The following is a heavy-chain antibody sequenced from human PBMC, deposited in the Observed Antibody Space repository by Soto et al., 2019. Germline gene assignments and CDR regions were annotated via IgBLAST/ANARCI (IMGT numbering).Heavy chain of an antibody. Sequence: VVSSETLSLTCTVSGGSISSYYWSWIRQPPGKGLEWIGYIYYSGSTNYNPSLKSRVTISVDTSKNQFSLKLSSVTAADTAVYYCARDALSIAAAGTTGTLNWFDPWGQGTLVTVSS. D-gene: IGHD6-13*01. CDR1: GGSISSYY. V-gene: IGHV4-59*01. CDR2: IYYSGST. CDR3: ARDALSIAAAGTTGTLNWFDP. J-gene: IGHJ5*02.